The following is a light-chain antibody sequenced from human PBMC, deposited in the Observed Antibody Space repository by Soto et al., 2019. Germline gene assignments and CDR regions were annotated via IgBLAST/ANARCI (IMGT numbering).Light chain of an antibody. CDR3: QQYNNWPPIT. CDR2: YAS. CDR1: QSVRNN. Sequence: EIMMTQSPATLSVSPGERATLSCRASQSVRNNLAGYQQRRGQAPRLLIYYASTRATGVPARFSGSGSGTEFTLTISSLQSEDSALYYCQQYNNWPPITFGQGTGLEIK. V-gene: IGKV3-15*01. J-gene: IGKJ5*01.